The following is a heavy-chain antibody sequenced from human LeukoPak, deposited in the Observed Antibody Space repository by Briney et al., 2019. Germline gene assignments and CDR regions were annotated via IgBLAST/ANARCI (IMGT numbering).Heavy chain of an antibody. CDR3: ARDLALWFGELGYYYMDV. Sequence: GVSLRLSCAASAFTFCSYSMKWVRQAPGKGLEGGSSISSSSSYIYYADSVKGRFTIYRDNAKNSLYLQMNSLRAEDTAVYYCARDLALWFGELGYYYMDVWGKGTTVTVSS. D-gene: IGHD3-10*01. J-gene: IGHJ6*03. CDR2: ISSSSSYI. V-gene: IGHV3-21*01. CDR1: AFTFCSYS.